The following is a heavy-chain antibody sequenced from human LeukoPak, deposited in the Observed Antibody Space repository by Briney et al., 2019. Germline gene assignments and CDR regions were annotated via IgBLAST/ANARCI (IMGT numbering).Heavy chain of an antibody. Sequence: GGSLRLSCAASGFTFSSYWMSWVRQAPGKGLEWVANIKQDGSEKYYVDSVKGRFTISRDNAKNSLYLQMNSLRAEDTAVYYCARDGPLLRYFDWLSHAGAYFDYWGQGTLVTVSS. CDR1: GFTFSSYW. J-gene: IGHJ4*02. V-gene: IGHV3-7*01. CDR2: IKQDGSEK. D-gene: IGHD3-9*01. CDR3: ARDGPLLRYFDWLSHAGAYFDY.